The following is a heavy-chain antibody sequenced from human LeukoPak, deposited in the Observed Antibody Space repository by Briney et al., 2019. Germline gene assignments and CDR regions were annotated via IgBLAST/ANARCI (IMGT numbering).Heavy chain of an antibody. CDR1: GFTFDDYG. Sequence: PGGSLRLSCAASGFTFDDYGMSWVRQAPGKGLEWVSGINWNGGSTGCADSVKGRFTISRDNAKNSLYLQMNSLRAEDTALYHCARQDYYGSGIYYYYYMDVWGKGTTVTISS. CDR2: INWNGGST. V-gene: IGHV3-20*01. D-gene: IGHD3-10*01. J-gene: IGHJ6*03. CDR3: ARQDYYGSGIYYYYYMDV.